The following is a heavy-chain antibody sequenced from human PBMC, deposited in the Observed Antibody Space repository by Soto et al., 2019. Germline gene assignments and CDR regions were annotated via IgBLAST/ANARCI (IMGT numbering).Heavy chain of an antibody. CDR3: ARAAYYGSGSCHLNFDY. CDR2: IYPGDSDT. CDR1: GYSFTGYW. J-gene: IGHJ4*02. D-gene: IGHD3-10*01. Sequence: GESLKISCKGSGYSFTGYWIGWVRQMPGKGLEWMGIIYPGDSDTRYSPSFQGQVTISADKSISTAYLQWSSLKASDTAMYYCARAAYYGSGSCHLNFDYWGQGTLVTVSS. V-gene: IGHV5-51*01.